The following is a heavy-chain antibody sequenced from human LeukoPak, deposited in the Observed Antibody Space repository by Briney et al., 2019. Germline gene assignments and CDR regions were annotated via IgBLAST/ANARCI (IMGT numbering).Heavy chain of an antibody. D-gene: IGHD3-22*01. Sequence: ASVKVSCKASGYTFSGYYMHWVRQAPGQGLEWMGWINPNSGDTNYAQKFQGRVTMIRDTSASTTYMELSRLRNDDTAVYYCARDRAGYYDNSGSVAFDIWGQGTMVTVSS. CDR3: ARDRAGYYDNSGSVAFDI. J-gene: IGHJ3*02. CDR2: INPNSGDT. V-gene: IGHV1-2*02. CDR1: GYTFSGYY.